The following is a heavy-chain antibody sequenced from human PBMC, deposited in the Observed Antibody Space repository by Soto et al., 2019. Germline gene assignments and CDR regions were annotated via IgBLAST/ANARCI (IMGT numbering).Heavy chain of an antibody. CDR3: ARGGYSSSWEFDF. J-gene: IGHJ4*02. CDR1: GYTFTAYD. CDR2: VSPHSAST. Sequence: QVPLVQSGAEVRRPGASVRVSCKASGYTFTAYDINWVRQATGQGLEWMGWVSPHSASTGFAQKFRGRITMTTNTTITTAYMELTSLRPDDSAVYFCARGGYSSSWEFDFWGPGTLATVSP. V-gene: IGHV1-8*01. D-gene: IGHD6-6*01.